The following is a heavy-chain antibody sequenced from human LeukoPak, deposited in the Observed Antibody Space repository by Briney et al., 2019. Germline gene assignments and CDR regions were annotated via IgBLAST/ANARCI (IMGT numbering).Heavy chain of an antibody. J-gene: IGHJ3*02. CDR2: ISSSSSTI. D-gene: IGHD3-9*01. V-gene: IGHV3-48*01. Sequence: GGSLRLSCAASGFTFSSYSMNWVRQAPGKGLEWVSYISSSSSTIYYADSVKGRFTISRDNAKNSLYLQMSSLRAEDTAVYYCARDGGLRYFDWLLSDAFDIWGQGTMVTVSS. CDR3: ARDGGLRYFDWLLSDAFDI. CDR1: GFTFSSYS.